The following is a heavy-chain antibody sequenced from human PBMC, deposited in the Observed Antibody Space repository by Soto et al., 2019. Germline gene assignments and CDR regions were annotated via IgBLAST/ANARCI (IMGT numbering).Heavy chain of an antibody. CDR2: INTNTGNP. CDR3: TRHEGGAAADRPLDY. J-gene: IGHJ4*02. CDR1: GYTFTTYG. D-gene: IGHD6-13*01. V-gene: IGHV7-4-1*01. Sequence: ASVKVSCKASGYTFTTYGMNWVRQAPGQGLEWMGWINTNTGNPTYAQGFTGRFVFSLDTSVSTAYLQISSLRAEDAAVYYCTRHEGGAAADRPLDYWGQGTLVTVSS.